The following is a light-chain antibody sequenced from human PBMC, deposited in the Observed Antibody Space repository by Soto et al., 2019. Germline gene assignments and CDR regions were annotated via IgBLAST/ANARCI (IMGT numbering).Light chain of an antibody. J-gene: IGKJ2*01. V-gene: IGKV3-15*01. CDR2: GAS. Sequence: EIVMTQSPATLSVSPGERATLSCRASQSVSANLAWYQHKPGQAPRLLIYGASSRATGIPGRFSGSASGTEFALTISSLQSEDIAVYYCHPYDNWPDTFGQGTKLEIK. CDR1: QSVSAN. CDR3: HPYDNWPDT.